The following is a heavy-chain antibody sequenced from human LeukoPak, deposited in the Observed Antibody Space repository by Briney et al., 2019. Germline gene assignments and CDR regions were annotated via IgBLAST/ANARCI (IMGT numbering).Heavy chain of an antibody. CDR3: ARGYCSGGSCYPFDY. J-gene: IGHJ4*02. V-gene: IGHV1-69*04. CDR2: IIPIFGIA. Sequence: ASVKVSCKASGGTFSSYAISWVRQAPGQGLDWMGRIIPIFGIANYAQKFQGRVTITADKSTSTAYMELSSLRSEDTAVYYCARGYCSGGSCYPFDYWGQGTLVTVSS. D-gene: IGHD2-15*01. CDR1: GGTFSSYA.